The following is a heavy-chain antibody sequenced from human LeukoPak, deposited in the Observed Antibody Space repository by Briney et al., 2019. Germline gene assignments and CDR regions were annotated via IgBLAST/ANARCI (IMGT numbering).Heavy chain of an antibody. CDR1: GFTVSSSY. CDR3: ARGDAHYYYYMYA. Sequence: PGGSLRLSCAASGFTVSSSYMSWVRQAPGKGLEWVSVIYSGGSTYYADSVKGRFTISRDNSKNTLYLQMNSLRAEDTAVYYCARGDAHYYYYMYAWGKGTTVTVSS. V-gene: IGHV3-53*01. J-gene: IGHJ6*03. CDR2: IYSGGST.